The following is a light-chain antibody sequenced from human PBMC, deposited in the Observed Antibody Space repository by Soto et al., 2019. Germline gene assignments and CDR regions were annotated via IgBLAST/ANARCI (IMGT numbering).Light chain of an antibody. Sequence: IIMTQSPATLSMSPGERATLSCRASQSVSSNLAWYQQKPGQAPRHLIYTASTRATGIPSRFSGSGSATDFPLTIFSLQSEDFAVYYCQQYNNLPLTCGGGTKVAIK. CDR3: QQYNNLPLT. V-gene: IGKV3-15*01. CDR2: TAS. CDR1: QSVSSN. J-gene: IGKJ4*01.